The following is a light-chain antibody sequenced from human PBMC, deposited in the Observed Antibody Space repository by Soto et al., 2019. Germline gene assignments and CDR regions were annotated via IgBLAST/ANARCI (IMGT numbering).Light chain of an antibody. Sequence: DIQMTQSPSSLSASVGDTVTITSPASENNSVHLNWYQQRGGQVPKFLIYAASNLYSGVPSKFSGSGFEAEFPLTSSSLESVDLATYYFQQSYLPPDPFGQRTRLQIK. CDR3: QQSYLPPDP. CDR1: ENNSVH. CDR2: AAS. J-gene: IGKJ2*01. V-gene: IGKV1-39*01.